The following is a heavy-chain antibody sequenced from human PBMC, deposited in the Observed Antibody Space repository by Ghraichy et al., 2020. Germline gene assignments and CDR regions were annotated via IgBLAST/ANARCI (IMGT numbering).Heavy chain of an antibody. J-gene: IGHJ4*02. CDR3: TRRYYDFWSGYYLFDY. CDR2: IRSKAYGGTT. CDR1: GFTFGDYA. Sequence: GESLNISCTASGFTFGDYAMSWFRQAPGKGLEWVGFIRSKAYGGTTEYAASVKGRFTISRDDSKSIAYLQMNSLKTEDTAVYYCTRRYYDFWSGYYLFDYWGQGTLVTVSS. D-gene: IGHD3-3*01. V-gene: IGHV3-49*03.